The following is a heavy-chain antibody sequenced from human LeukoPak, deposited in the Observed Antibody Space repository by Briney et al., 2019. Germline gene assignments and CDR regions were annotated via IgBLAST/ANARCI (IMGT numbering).Heavy chain of an antibody. CDR3: AKDPRWLRLGYFDY. J-gene: IGHJ4*02. Sequence: PGASLRLSCAASGFTFSSYAMSWVRQAPGKELEWVSAISGSGGSTYYADSVKGRFTISRDNSKNTLYLQMNSLRAEDTAVYYCAKDPRWLRLGYFDYWGQGTLVTVSS. CDR1: GFTFSSYA. D-gene: IGHD5-12*01. V-gene: IGHV3-23*01. CDR2: ISGSGGST.